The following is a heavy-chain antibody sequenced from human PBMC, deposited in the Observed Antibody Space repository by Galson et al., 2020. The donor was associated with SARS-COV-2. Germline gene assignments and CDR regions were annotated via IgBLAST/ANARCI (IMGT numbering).Heavy chain of an antibody. D-gene: IGHD4-17*01. V-gene: IGHV1-46*01. CDR2: INPSGGST. J-gene: IGHJ6*02. Sequence: GESLKISCKASGYTFTSYYMHWVRQAPGQGLEWMGIINPSGGSTSYAQKFQGRVTMTRDTSTSTVYMELSSLRSEDTAVYYCARDFTVTTSSYYYYGMDVWGQGTTVTVSS. CDR1: GYTFTSYY. CDR3: ARDFTVTTSSYYYYGMDV.